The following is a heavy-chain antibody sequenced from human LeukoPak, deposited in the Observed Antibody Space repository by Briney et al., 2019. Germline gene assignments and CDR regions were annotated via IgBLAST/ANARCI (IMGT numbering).Heavy chain of an antibody. CDR3: AKDQGTGFSDFDY. D-gene: IGHD6-19*01. V-gene: IGHV3-30*18. J-gene: IGHJ4*02. CDR1: GFTFSSSA. Sequence: GGSLRLSCAASGFTFSSSAMHWVRQTPGKGLEWVAVISVYESHKYYADSVKGRFTLSRDNSKNTLYLQMNSLTTEDTAVYYCAKDQGTGFSDFDYWGQGTLVTVSS. CDR2: ISVYESHK.